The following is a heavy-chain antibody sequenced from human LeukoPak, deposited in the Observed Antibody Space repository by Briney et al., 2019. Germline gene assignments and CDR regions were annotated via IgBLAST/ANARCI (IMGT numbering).Heavy chain of an antibody. CDR2: IYYSGST. CDR1: GGSISSYY. J-gene: IGHJ4*02. CDR3: ARDYGGVY. Sequence: SSETLSLTCTVSGGSISSYYWSWIRQPPGKGLEWIGYIYYSGSTNYNPSLKSRVTISVDTSKNQFSLKLSSVTAADTAVYYCARDYGGVYWGQGTLVTVSS. D-gene: IGHD4-23*01. V-gene: IGHV4-59*01.